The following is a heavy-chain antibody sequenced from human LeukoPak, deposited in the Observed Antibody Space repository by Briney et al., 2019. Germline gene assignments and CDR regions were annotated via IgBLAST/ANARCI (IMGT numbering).Heavy chain of an antibody. V-gene: IGHV3-11*04. CDR3: ATSQSSVAGIVGH. CDR2: FTCCCSNQ. D-gene: IGHD6-19*01. CDR1: FTLXDYV. J-gene: IGHJ4*02. Sequence: FTLXDYVXXXIGQAPGKGVEXGCYFTCCCSNQYYADSVTRRFTISSHHPKNSLSLQMNSLRVDDTAVYYCATSQSSVAGIVGHWGQGTLVTVSS.